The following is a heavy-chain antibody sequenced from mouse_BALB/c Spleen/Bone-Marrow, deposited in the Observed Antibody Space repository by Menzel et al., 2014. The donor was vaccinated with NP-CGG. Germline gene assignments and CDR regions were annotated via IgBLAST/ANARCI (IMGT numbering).Heavy chain of an antibody. CDR2: ISSSGSYT. CDR3: SRLRMITTYFDV. Sequence: EVLLVESGGGLAKPGGSLQLSCAASGFTFSTYAMPWVRQTPEKRLEWAATISSSGSYTYYPDSVKGRFTISRDNAKNALCLQMSSLRSEDTAMFYCSRLRMITTYFDVWGAGTTVTVSS. CDR1: GFTFSTYA. D-gene: IGHD2-4*01. V-gene: IGHV5-9-3*01. J-gene: IGHJ1*01.